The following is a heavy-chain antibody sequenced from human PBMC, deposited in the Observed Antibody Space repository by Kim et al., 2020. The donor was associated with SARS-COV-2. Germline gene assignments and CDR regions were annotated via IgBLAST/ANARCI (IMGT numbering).Heavy chain of an antibody. V-gene: IGHV3-48*03. J-gene: IGHJ4*02. CDR2: TTSSRGDI. Sequence: GGSLRLSCAASGFTLGNYEIHWVRQAPGKGLEWLSLTTSSRGDILYADSVQGRFTIYRDKAKNSVILQMNSLRADDTALYYCTGAVGDPFDYWGQGTLVT. D-gene: IGHD1-26*01. CDR1: GFTLGNYE. CDR3: TGAVGDPFDY.